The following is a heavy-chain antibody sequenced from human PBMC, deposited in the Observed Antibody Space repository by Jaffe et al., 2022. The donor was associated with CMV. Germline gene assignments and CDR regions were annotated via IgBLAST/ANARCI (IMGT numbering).Heavy chain of an antibody. V-gene: IGHV3-15*01. J-gene: IGHJ6*02. Sequence: EVQLVESGGGLVKPGGSLRLSCAASGFTFSNAWMSWVRQAPGKGLEWVGRIKSKTDGGTTDYAAPVKGRFTISRDDSKNTLYLQMNSLKTEDTAVYYCTTAITMVRGVIIYYYYGMDVWGQGTTVTVSS. CDR3: TTAITMVRGVIIYYYYGMDV. D-gene: IGHD3-10*01. CDR1: GFTFSNAW. CDR2: IKSKTDGGTT.